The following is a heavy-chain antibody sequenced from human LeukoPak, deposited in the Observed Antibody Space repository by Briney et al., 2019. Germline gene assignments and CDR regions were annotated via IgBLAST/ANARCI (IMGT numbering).Heavy chain of an antibody. CDR2: IYDSGST. D-gene: IGHD3-22*01. V-gene: IGHV4-30-2*01. Sequence: SQTLSLTCAVSGGSISSGGYSWSWIRQPPGKGLEWIGYIYDSGSTYYNPSLKSRVTISVATSKTHFSLKLSSVTAADTAVYYCARAHYYDSSGYYPPAFDIWGQGTMVTVSS. J-gene: IGHJ3*02. CDR1: GGSISSGGYS. CDR3: ARAHYYDSSGYYPPAFDI.